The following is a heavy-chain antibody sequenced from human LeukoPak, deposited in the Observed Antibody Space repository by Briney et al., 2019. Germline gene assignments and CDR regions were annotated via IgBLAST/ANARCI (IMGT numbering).Heavy chain of an antibody. CDR2: IHTSGTT. D-gene: IGHD4-17*01. V-gene: IGHV4-4*07. CDR1: GGSMSSYY. Sequence: SETLSLTCTVSGGSMSSYYWSFIRQSAGTGLEWLGRIHTSGTTWYNPSLKSRVTLSVDASKNQFSLKLNSVTAADTAVYYCARGPTVTTDYWGQGTLVTVSS. J-gene: IGHJ4*02. CDR3: ARGPTVTTDY.